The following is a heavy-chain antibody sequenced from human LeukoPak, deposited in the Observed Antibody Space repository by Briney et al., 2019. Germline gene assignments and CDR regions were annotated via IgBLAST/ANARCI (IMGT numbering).Heavy chain of an antibody. CDR2: IYNDGRT. J-gene: IGHJ4*02. CDR3: AKGWAGTAMGTFDY. V-gene: IGHV3-53*01. CDR1: GFNVRSNY. Sequence: GGSLRLSCAASGFNVRSNYMSWFRQAPGKGLEWASVIYNDGRTYYADSVKGRFTISRDNSKNTLYLQMNSLRAEDTAVYYCAKGWAGTAMGTFDYWGQGTLVTVSS. D-gene: IGHD5-18*01.